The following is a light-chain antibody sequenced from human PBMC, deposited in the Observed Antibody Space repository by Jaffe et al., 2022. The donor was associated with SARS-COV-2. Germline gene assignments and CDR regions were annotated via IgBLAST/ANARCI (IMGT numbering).Light chain of an antibody. Sequence: QSVLTQPPSASGTPGQRVIISCSGSSSNIGSNTVNWYQQLPGTAPKLLIYSNNQRPSGVPDRFSGSKSGTSASLAISGLQSENEADYYCATWDDSVNGVVFGGGTKLTVL. CDR3: ATWDDSVNGVV. CDR2: SNN. CDR1: SSNIGSNT. J-gene: IGLJ2*01. V-gene: IGLV1-44*01.